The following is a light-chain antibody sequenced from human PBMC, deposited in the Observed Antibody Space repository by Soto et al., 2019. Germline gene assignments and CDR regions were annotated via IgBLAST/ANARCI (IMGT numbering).Light chain of an antibody. CDR1: HSVSSTY. CDR2: GAS. V-gene: IGKV3-20*01. CDR3: QQYGSSPPYT. J-gene: IGKJ2*01. Sequence: EIVLTQSPGTLSLSPGERATLSCRASHSVSSTYLAWYQQKPGQAPRLLIYGASSRATGIPDRFSGSGSGTDFTLTISRLEPEDFAVSYCQQYGSSPPYTFGQGPKLEIK.